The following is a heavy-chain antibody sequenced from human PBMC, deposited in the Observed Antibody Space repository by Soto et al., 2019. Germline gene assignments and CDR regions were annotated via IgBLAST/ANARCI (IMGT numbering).Heavy chain of an antibody. Sequence: ASVKVSCKASGYTFTSYGISWVRQAPGQGLEWMGWISAYNGNTNYAQKLQGRVTMTTDTSTSTAYMELRSLRSDDTAVYYCAREGEYDIWTGYSTHYYYYGMXVWGQGTTVTVSS. CDR2: ISAYNGNT. V-gene: IGHV1-18*01. J-gene: IGHJ6*02. CDR1: GYTFTSYG. CDR3: AREGEYDIWTGYSTHYYYYGMXV. D-gene: IGHD3-9*01.